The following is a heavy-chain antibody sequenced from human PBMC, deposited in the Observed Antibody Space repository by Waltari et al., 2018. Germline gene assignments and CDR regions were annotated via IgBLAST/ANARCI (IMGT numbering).Heavy chain of an antibody. J-gene: IGHJ5*02. CDR1: GFSFSAYG. D-gene: IGHD6-19*01. CDR2: ISGSGGST. CDR3: AKGVSTGWTP. V-gene: IGHV3-23*04. Sequence: EVQLVESGGGLVQPGGSLGLSCAASGFSFSAYGMSWVRQAPGKGLEWVSSISGSGGSTYYADSVKGRFTISRDNSKNTLFLQMNSLRAEDTAVYYCAKGVSTGWTPWGQGTLVTVSS.